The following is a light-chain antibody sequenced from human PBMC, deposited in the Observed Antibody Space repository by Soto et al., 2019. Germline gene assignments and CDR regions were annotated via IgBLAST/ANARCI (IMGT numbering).Light chain of an antibody. CDR2: EDN. V-gene: IGLV6-57*01. CDR3: QAYDSSNHV. CDR1: SGSIASNY. Sequence: NFMLTPPHSVSESPGKTVTISCTRSSGSIASNYVQWYQQRPGSSPPTVIYEDNHRPSGVADRFSASIDSSSNSDSRTIPGRKIEDAADYYGQAYDSSNHVFVTGTKLTVL. J-gene: IGLJ1*01.